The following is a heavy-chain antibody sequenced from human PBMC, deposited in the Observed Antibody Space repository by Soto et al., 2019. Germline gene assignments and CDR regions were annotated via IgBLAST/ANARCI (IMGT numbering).Heavy chain of an antibody. CDR2: ISGSGGST. D-gene: IGHD7-27*01. V-gene: IGHV3-23*01. CDR3: AKGRSGSPRYYFDY. Sequence: AGGSLRLSCAASGFTFSSYAMSWVRQAPGKGLEWVPAISGSGGSTYYADSVKGRFTISRDNSKNTLYLQMNSLRAEDTAVYYCAKGRSGSPRYYFDYWGQGTLVTVSS. J-gene: IGHJ4*02. CDR1: GFTFSSYA.